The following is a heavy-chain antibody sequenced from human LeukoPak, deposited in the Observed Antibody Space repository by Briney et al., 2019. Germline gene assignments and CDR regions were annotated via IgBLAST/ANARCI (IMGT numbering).Heavy chain of an antibody. V-gene: IGHV1-69*13. Sequence: PGASVTVSCKASGGTVSNYVITWVRQAPGQGLEWMGGIIPIFDSPNYAQKFQGRLTITADASTSTAYMELSSLISEDTAVYYCARDPTRGYSSGWYVYWGQGTLVTVSS. CDR3: ARDPTRGYSSGWYVY. J-gene: IGHJ4*02. D-gene: IGHD6-19*01. CDR2: IIPIFDSP. CDR1: GGTVSNYV.